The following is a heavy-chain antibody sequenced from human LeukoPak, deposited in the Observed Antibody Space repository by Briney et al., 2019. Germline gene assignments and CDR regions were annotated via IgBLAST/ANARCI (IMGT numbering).Heavy chain of an antibody. V-gene: IGHV4-4*07. CDR3: ARTLRYGMDV. D-gene: IGHD5/OR15-5a*01. CDR2: IYSSGKT. CDR1: GGSINNYY. Sequence: PSETLSLTCTVSGGSINNYYWTWIRQPAGKGLEWIGRIYSSGKTNYNPSLKSRVTMSVDTSNNQLSLMMTSVTAADTAVFYCARTLRYGMDVWGQGTTVTVSS. J-gene: IGHJ6*02.